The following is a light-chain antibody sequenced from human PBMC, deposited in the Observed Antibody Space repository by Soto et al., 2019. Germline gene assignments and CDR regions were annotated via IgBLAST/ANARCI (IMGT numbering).Light chain of an antibody. J-gene: IGKJ1*01. V-gene: IGKV3-15*01. CDR3: QQFKSWLWT. Sequence: EIVMPQSPATMSVSPWESATLSCRASQSVSDNLAWYQQKPGQAPRLLIYGASTRATGIPARFSGSGSGTEFTLTISSLQSEDSAVYYCQQFKSWLWTFGQGTKVEIK. CDR2: GAS. CDR1: QSVSDN.